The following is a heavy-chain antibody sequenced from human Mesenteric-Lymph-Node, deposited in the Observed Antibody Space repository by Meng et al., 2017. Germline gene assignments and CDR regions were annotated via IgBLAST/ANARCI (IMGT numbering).Heavy chain of an antibody. J-gene: IGHJ4*02. CDR2: IIPIFGTA. D-gene: IGHD4-11*01. CDR3: ARADYSNYETFDY. Sequence: SVKVSCKASGGTFSSYAISWVRQAPGQGLEWMGGIIPIFGTANYAQKFQGRVTITADKSTSTAYMELSSLRSEDTAVYYCARADYSNYETFDYWGQGTRVNISS. V-gene: IGHV1-69*06. CDR1: GGTFSSYA.